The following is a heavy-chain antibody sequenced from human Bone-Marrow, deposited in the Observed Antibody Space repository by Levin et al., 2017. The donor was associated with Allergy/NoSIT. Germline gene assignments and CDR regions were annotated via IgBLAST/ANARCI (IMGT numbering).Heavy chain of an antibody. D-gene: IGHD2-8*01. J-gene: IGHJ4*02. CDR2: ISGSGDRT. CDR3: AKDHELMYAQNFFDF. Sequence: RSGGSLRLSCGASGFTFSDYAMSWVRQAPGKGLEWVSAISGSGDRTNYADSVKGRFAISRDNTKNTVYLQIYSLRDEDTAVYYCAKDHELMYAQNFFDFWGQGTLVTVSS. V-gene: IGHV3-23*01. CDR1: GFTFSDYA.